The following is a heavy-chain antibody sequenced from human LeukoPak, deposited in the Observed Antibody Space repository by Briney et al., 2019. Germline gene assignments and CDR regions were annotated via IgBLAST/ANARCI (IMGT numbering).Heavy chain of an antibody. CDR1: GFTFSNYW. J-gene: IGHJ4*02. CDR3: ARDEEGGSYPLDY. V-gene: IGHV3-20*04. CDR2: INWNGGST. Sequence: GGSLRLSCAASGFTFSNYWMSWVRQAPGKGLEWVSGINWNGGSTAYADSVKGRFTISRDNAKNSLYLQMNSLRAEDTALYYCARDEEGGSYPLDYWGQGTLVTVSS. D-gene: IGHD1-26*01.